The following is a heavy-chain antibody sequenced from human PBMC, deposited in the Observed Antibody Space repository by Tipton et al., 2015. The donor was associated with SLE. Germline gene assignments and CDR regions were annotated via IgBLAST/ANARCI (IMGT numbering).Heavy chain of an antibody. J-gene: IGHJ3*02. CDR1: GDSISSYY. CDR2: ISYSGST. CDR3: AREWADDAFDI. V-gene: IGHV4-59*01. Sequence: TLSLTCTVSGDSISSYYWSWIRQPPGKGLEWIGDISYSGSTNYSPSLKSRVTISVDTSKNQFSLKLTSVTAADTAVYFCAREWADDAFDIWGRGTRVTVSS.